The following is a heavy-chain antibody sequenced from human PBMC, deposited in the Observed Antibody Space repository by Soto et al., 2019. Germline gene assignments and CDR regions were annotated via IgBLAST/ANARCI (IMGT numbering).Heavy chain of an antibody. CDR3: ATGIQYSGYVYGAYIPFDY. Sequence: ASVKVSCKVSGYTLTELSMHWVRQAPGKGLEWMGGFDPEDGETIYAQKFQGRVTMTEDTSTDTAYMELSSLRSEDTAVYYCATGIQYSGYVYGAYIPFDYWGQGTLVTVSS. V-gene: IGHV1-24*01. J-gene: IGHJ4*02. D-gene: IGHD5-12*01. CDR2: FDPEDGET. CDR1: GYTLTELS.